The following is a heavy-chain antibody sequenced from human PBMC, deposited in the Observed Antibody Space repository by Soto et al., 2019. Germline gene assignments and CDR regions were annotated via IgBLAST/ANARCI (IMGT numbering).Heavy chain of an antibody. CDR2: IYNDGTT. D-gene: IGHD3-10*01. V-gene: IGHV3-53*01. CDR1: GLGVRNNY. J-gene: IGHJ6*02. CDR3: VRPLPSGRNYGMDV. Sequence: VGSLRLSCTAYGLGVRNNYMSWVRQAPGMGLEWVSVIYNDGTTYYADSVKGRFTLSRDTSKNTLSLQMDSLRAEDTAVYYCVRPLPSGRNYGMDVWGQGATVTVSS.